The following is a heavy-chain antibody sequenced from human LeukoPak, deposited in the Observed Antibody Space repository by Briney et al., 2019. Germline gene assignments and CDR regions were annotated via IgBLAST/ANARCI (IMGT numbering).Heavy chain of an antibody. CDR1: GGTFSSYA. V-gene: IGHV1-69*04. CDR3: ARDLTGPRFLVVPAAIRGGSWFDP. J-gene: IGHJ5*02. CDR2: IIPILGIA. Sequence: GASVKVSCKASGGTFSSYAISWVRQAPGQGLEWMGRIIPILGIANYAQKFQSRVTITADKSTSTAYMELSSLRSEDTAVYYCARDLTGPRFLVVPAAIRGGSWFDPWGQGTLVTVSS. D-gene: IGHD2-2*02.